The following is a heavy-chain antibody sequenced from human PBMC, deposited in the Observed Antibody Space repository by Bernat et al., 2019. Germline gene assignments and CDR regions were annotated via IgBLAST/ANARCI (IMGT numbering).Heavy chain of an antibody. J-gene: IGHJ6*03. CDR2: IRSKAYGGTT. CDR1: GFTFGDYA. D-gene: IGHD3-3*01. CDR3: TRAVTFWSGYQSYYYYYYMDV. V-gene: IGHV3-49*04. Sequence: EVQLVESGGGLVQPGRSLRLSCTASGFTFGDYAMSWVRQAPGKGLEWVGFIRSKAYGGTTDSAASVTGRFTLSRDDSTSIAYLQMNSLQTEDTAVYYCTRAVTFWSGYQSYYYYYYMDVWGKGTTVTVSS.